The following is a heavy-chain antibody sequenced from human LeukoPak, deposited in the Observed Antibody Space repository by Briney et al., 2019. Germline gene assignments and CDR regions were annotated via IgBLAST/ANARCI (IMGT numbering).Heavy chain of an antibody. CDR3: ARIHCSSTSCYPIDY. V-gene: IGHV1-18*01. CDR2: ISAYNGDT. J-gene: IGHJ4*02. Sequence: GASVNVSCKASGYTFTSYGISWVRQAPGQGLEWMGWISAYNGDTNYAQKLQGRVTMTTDTSTSTAYMELRSLRSDDTAVYYCARIHCSSTSCYPIDYWGQGTLVTVSS. CDR1: GYTFTSYG. D-gene: IGHD2-2*01.